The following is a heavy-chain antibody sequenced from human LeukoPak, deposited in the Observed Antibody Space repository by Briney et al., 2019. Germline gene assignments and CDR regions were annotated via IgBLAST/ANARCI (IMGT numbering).Heavy chain of an antibody. CDR3: ARDKVEEADTAMVGLYGMDV. D-gene: IGHD5-18*01. V-gene: IGHV3-30*04. CDR1: GFTFSSYA. CDR2: ISYDGSNK. J-gene: IGHJ6*02. Sequence: PGGSLRLSCAASGFTFSSYAMHWVRQAPGKGLEWVAVISYDGSNKYYADSVKGRFTISRDNSKNTLYLQMNSLRAGDTAVYYCARDKVEEADTAMVGLYGMDVWGQGTTVTVSS.